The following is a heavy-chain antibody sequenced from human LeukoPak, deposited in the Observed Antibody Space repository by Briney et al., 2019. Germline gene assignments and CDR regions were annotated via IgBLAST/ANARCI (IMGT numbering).Heavy chain of an antibody. J-gene: IGHJ4*02. Sequence: GGSVRLSCEASGFDFSNYYMSWVRQAPGKGLEWLANIKYDGSYTYYVDSLNGRFTISRDNAKNSLYLQMSSLRADDTAVYYCTRDEGATVATYRFDFWGQGTLATVSS. CDR2: IKYDGSYT. CDR3: TRDEGATVATYRFDF. D-gene: IGHD4-23*01. CDR1: GFDFSNYY. V-gene: IGHV3-7*01.